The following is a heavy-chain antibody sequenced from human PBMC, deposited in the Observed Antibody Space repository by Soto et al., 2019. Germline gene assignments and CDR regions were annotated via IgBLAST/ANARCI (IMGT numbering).Heavy chain of an antibody. CDR3: ARMRTRSTIFGVVVSTWFDS. CDR1: GYNFISDD. D-gene: IGHD3-3*01. V-gene: IGHV1-8*01. Sequence: QVQLVQSGAEVKKPGASVKVSCMASGYNFISDDIHWVRQAAGQGLEWMGWMNPDRGDTGYAQKFQGRLTMTRNTSMSLAYLELSSLRSEDTAMYYCARMRTRSTIFGVVVSTWFDSWGQGTLVTVSS. J-gene: IGHJ5*01. CDR2: MNPDRGDT.